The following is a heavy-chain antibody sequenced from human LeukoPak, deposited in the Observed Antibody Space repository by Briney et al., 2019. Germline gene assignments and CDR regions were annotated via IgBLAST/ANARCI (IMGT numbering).Heavy chain of an antibody. Sequence: PSETLSLTCAVYGGSFSGYYWSWIRQPPGKGLEWIGSIYYSGNTYYNPSLKSRVTLSIDTSKNQFSLRLSSVTAADTAVYHCARHSYGTFDYWGQGTLVTVSS. V-gene: IGHV4-34*01. CDR1: GGSFSGYY. CDR3: ARHSYGTFDY. CDR2: IYYSGNT. D-gene: IGHD5-18*01. J-gene: IGHJ4*02.